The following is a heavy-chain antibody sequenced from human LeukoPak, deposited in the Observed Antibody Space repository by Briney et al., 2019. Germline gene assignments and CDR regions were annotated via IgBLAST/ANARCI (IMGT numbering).Heavy chain of an antibody. J-gene: IGHJ5*02. V-gene: IGHV3-49*04. CDR2: IRSKAYGGTT. CDR1: GATIGSYA. Sequence: PGRSLRLSCTASGATIGSYAMSWVRQAPGKGLEWVGFIRSKAYGGTTEYAASVKGRFTISRDDSKSIAYLQMNSLKTEDTAVYYCTRGDGYNWAWGQGTLVTVSS. CDR3: TRGDGYNWA. D-gene: IGHD5-24*01.